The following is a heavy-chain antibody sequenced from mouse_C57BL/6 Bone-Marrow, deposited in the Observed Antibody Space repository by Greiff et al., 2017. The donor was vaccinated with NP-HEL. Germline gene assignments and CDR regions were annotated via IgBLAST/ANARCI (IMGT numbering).Heavy chain of an antibody. J-gene: IGHJ2*01. CDR1: GYTFTDYE. V-gene: IGHV1-15*01. CDR3: TMYGSSPYYFDY. Sequence: QVQLQQSGAELVRPGASVTLSCKASGYTFTDYEMHWVKQTPVHGLEWIGAIDPETGGTAYNQKFKGKAILTADKSSSTAYMALRSLTSEDSAVYYCTMYGSSPYYFDYWGQGTTLTVSS. D-gene: IGHD1-1*01. CDR2: IDPETGGT.